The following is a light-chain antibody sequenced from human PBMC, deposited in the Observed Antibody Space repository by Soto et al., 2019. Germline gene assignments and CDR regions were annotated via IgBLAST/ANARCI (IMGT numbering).Light chain of an antibody. CDR2: EVN. CDR1: SSDVGRYNF. CDR3: GSYTTTNPPPSV. V-gene: IGLV2-14*01. J-gene: IGLJ1*01. Sequence: QSALTQPASVSGSPGQSLTFSCTGTSSDVGRYNFVSWYQQNPGKAPKLIIYEVNNRPSGVSNRFSGSKSADTSSLTISGHQAEDEPGYFCGSYTTTNPPPSVFGTGTKHTV.